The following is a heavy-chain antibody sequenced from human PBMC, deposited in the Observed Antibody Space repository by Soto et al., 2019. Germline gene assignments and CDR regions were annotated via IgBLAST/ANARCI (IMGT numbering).Heavy chain of an antibody. D-gene: IGHD3-10*01. CDR3: ARSRSSSYYGMDV. V-gene: IGHV1-69*13. J-gene: IGHJ6*02. CDR1: GGTFSSYA. CDR2: IIPIFGTA. Sequence: ASVKVSCKASGGTFSSYAISWVRQAPGQGLEWMGGIIPIFGTANYAQKFQGRVTITADESTSTAYMELSSLRSEDTAVYYCARSRSSSYYGMDVWGQGTPVTVSS.